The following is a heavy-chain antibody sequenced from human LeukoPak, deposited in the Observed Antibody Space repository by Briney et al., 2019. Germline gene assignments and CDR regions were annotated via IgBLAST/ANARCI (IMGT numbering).Heavy chain of an antibody. CDR2: IYSGGST. Sequence: PGGSLRLSCAASAFPVSSNYMSWVRQAPGKGLEWVSVIYSGGSTYYADSVKGRFTISRDNSKNTLYLQMNNLRAEDTAVYYCARALRGYSYVLDYWGQGTLVTVSS. CDR1: AFPVSSNY. D-gene: IGHD5-18*01. CDR3: ARALRGYSYVLDY. V-gene: IGHV3-53*01. J-gene: IGHJ4*02.